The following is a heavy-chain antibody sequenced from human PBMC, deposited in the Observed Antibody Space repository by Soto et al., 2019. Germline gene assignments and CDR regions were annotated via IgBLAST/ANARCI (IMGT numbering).Heavy chain of an antibody. Sequence: GGSLRLSCSASGFTFSTDAMSWVRQAPGMGLEWVSTISGSSGSIYYADSAKGRFTISRDNSRNTLYVQMNSLRAEDTAVYYCAKSSSRAHYYGMDVWGQGTTVTVSS. CDR1: GFTFSTDA. CDR3: AKSSSRAHYYGMDV. V-gene: IGHV3-23*01. CDR2: ISGSSGSI. J-gene: IGHJ6*02. D-gene: IGHD2-2*01.